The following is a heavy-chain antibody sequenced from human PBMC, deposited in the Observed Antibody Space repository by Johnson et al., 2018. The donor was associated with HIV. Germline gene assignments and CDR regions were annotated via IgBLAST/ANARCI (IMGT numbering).Heavy chain of an antibody. J-gene: IGHJ3*02. CDR3: AKDGGSYGGAFDI. CDR2: IRYDGSNK. V-gene: IGHV3-30*02. D-gene: IGHD1-26*01. CDR1: GFTFSSYW. Sequence: QVQLVESGGGLIQPGGSLRLSCPASGFTFSSYWMSWVRQAPGKGLEWVAFIRYDGSNKYYADSVKGRFTISRDNSKNTLYLQMNSLRAEDTAVYYCAKDGGSYGGAFDIWGQGTMVTVSS.